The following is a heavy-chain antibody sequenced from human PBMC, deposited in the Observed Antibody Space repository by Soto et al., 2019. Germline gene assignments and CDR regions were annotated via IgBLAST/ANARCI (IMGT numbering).Heavy chain of an antibody. J-gene: IGHJ3*02. D-gene: IGHD1-1*01. CDR2: IYYSGST. Sequence: PSETLSLTCTVSGGSISSYYWSWIRQPPGKGLEWIGYIYYSGSTNYNPSLKSRVTISVDTSKNQFSLKLSSVTAADTAVYYCARDRSDDHNSYYAFDIWGQGTMVTVSS. V-gene: IGHV4-59*01. CDR3: ARDRSDDHNSYYAFDI. CDR1: GGSISSYY.